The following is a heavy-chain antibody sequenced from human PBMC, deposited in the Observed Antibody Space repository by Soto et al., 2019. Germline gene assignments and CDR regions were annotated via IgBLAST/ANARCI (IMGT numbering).Heavy chain of an antibody. V-gene: IGHV3-49*04. CDR3: TRDPSNYDILTGSQADY. J-gene: IGHJ4*02. Sequence: LRLSCTASGFTFGDYAMSWVRQAPGKGLEWVGFIRSKAYGGTTEYAASVKGRFTISRDDSKSIAYLQMNSLKTEDTAVYYCTRDPSNYDILTGSQADYWGQGTLVTVSS. CDR2: IRSKAYGGTT. CDR1: GFTFGDYA. D-gene: IGHD3-9*01.